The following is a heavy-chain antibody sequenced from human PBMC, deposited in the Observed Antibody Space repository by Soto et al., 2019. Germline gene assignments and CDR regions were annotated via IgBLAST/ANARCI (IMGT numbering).Heavy chain of an antibody. CDR1: GYTFTAFG. CDR3: ARQFCNGINCNNWFDP. CDR2: LSTYNDDT. V-gene: IGHV1-18*01. Sequence: ASVKVSCKTSGYTFTAFGITWVRQAPGQGLAWMGWLSTYNDDTKYAQKVQGRLTMTTDTSTSTAYMELRSLTSDDTAVYYCARQFCNGINCNNWFDPWGQGTLVTVSS. J-gene: IGHJ5*02. D-gene: IGHD3-3*02.